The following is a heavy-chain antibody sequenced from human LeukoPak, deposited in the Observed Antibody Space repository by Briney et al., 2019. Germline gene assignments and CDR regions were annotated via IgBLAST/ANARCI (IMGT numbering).Heavy chain of an antibody. J-gene: IGHJ4*02. Sequence: PSGTLSLTCAVYGGSFSGYYWSWIRQPPGKGLEWIGEINHSGSTNYNPSLKSRVTISVDTSKNQFSLKLSSVTAADTAVYYCAGSSEIIDYWGQGTLVTVSS. D-gene: IGHD2-2*01. CDR2: INHSGST. CDR3: AGSSEIIDY. CDR1: GGSFSGYY. V-gene: IGHV4-34*01.